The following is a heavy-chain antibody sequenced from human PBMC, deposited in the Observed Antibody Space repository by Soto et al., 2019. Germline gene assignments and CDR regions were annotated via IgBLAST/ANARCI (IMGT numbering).Heavy chain of an antibody. CDR3: VSQRTTVPTQAYFDY. CDR1: GGPVTNSSYY. V-gene: IGHV4-39*01. CDR2: VYYRGRS. D-gene: IGHD4-17*01. J-gene: IGHJ4*02. Sequence: SETLSLTCTVSGGPVTNSSYYWGWIRQSPGKGLEWIGSVYYRGRSYSKSSVKSRVTISVDTSKNRFSLSLNSVTASDTAVYFCVSQRTTVPTQAYFDYWGPGALVTVSS.